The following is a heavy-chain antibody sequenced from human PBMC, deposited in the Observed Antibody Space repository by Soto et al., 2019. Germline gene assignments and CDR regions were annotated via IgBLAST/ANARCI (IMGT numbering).Heavy chain of an antibody. V-gene: IGHV5-51*01. Sequence: GESLKIPCKGSGYSFTSYWIGWVRQMPGKGLEWMGIIYPGDSDTRYSPSFQGQVTISADKSISTAYLQWSSLKASDTAMYYCARHLRLDSSGKRDTSYYYYYGMDVWGQGTTVTVSS. CDR1: GYSFTSYW. CDR3: ARHLRLDSSGKRDTSYYYYYGMDV. J-gene: IGHJ6*02. CDR2: IYPGDSDT. D-gene: IGHD6-19*01.